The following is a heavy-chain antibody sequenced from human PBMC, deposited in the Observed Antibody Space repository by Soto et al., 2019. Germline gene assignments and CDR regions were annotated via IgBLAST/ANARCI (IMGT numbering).Heavy chain of an antibody. CDR3: ARSFGVADNWFDP. D-gene: IGHD3-3*01. J-gene: IGHJ5*02. CDR2: IYYSGST. V-gene: IGHV4-59*08. Sequence: SETLSLTCTVSGGSISSYYWSWIRQPPGKGLEWIGYIYYSGSTNYNPSLKSRVTISVDTSKNQFSLKLSSVTAADTAVYYCARSFGVADNWFDPWGQGSLVTVSS. CDR1: GGSISSYY.